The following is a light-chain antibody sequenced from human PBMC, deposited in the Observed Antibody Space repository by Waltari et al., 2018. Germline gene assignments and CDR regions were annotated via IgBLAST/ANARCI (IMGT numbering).Light chain of an antibody. CDR1: QSVSSSY. V-gene: IGKV3-20*01. CDR2: GAS. J-gene: IGKJ1*01. Sequence: EIVLTQSPGTLSLSPGERATLSCRASQSVSSSYLAWDQQKPGQAPRLLIYGASSRATDIPDRFSGSGSGTDFTLTISRLEPEDFAVYYCQQYGSSTWTFGQGTKVEIK. CDR3: QQYGSSTWT.